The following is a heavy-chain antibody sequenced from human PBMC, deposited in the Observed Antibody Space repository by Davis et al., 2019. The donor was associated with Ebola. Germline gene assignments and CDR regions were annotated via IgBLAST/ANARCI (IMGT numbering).Heavy chain of an antibody. D-gene: IGHD1-26*01. CDR2: TYYNSKWYN. J-gene: IGHJ6*02. CDR3: VRGWGRTGMGV. CDR1: GDSVSGNNGA. V-gene: IGHV6-1*01. Sequence: HSQTLSLTCAISGDSVSGNNGAWNWIRQSPSRGLEWLGRTYYNSKWYNDYAVSVKSRTTINPDTSKNLLSLHLNSVTPEDTAVYYCVRGWGRTGMGVWGQGTTVTVSS.